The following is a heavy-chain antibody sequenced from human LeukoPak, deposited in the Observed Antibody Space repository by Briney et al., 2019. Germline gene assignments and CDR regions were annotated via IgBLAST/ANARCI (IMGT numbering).Heavy chain of an antibody. Sequence: SETLSLTCTVSGGSISSNSCYWGWIRQPPGKGLEWIGSIYYSGSTYYKSSLKSRVTMSVDTSKNQFSLNLTSVTAADTAVYFCARPNLGYCSGDSCYWNWFDSWGQGTLVTVSS. J-gene: IGHJ5*01. V-gene: IGHV4-39*01. CDR3: ARPNLGYCSGDSCYWNWFDS. CDR1: GGSISSNSCY. D-gene: IGHD2-15*01. CDR2: IYYSGST.